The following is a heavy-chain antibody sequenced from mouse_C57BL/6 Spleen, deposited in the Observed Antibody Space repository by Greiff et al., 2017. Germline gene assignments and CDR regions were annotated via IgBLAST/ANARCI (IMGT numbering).Heavy chain of an antibody. J-gene: IGHJ3*01. V-gene: IGHV14-4*01. CDR1: GFNIKDDY. Sequence: VQLKQSGAELVRPGASVKLSCTASGFNIKDDYMHWVKQRPEQGLEWIGWIDPENGDTEYASKFQGKATITADTSSNTAYLQLSSLTSEDTAVYYCTTDYYGSSRGVAYWGQGTLVTVSA. D-gene: IGHD1-1*01. CDR2: IDPENGDT. CDR3: TTDYYGSSRGVAY.